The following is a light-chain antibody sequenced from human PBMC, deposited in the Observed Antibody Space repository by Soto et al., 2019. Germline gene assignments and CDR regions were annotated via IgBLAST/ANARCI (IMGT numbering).Light chain of an antibody. V-gene: IGLV2-14*01. CDR1: SSDVGAYNY. CDR3: SSYTSSSTLEV. CDR2: EVS. J-gene: IGLJ1*01. Sequence: LTQPASVSGSPGQSITISCTGASSDVGAYNYVSWYQHHPGKAPKLMIYEVSTRPSGVSNRFYGSKSGNTASLTISGLQAEDEADYYCSSYTSSSTLEVFGPGTKATVL.